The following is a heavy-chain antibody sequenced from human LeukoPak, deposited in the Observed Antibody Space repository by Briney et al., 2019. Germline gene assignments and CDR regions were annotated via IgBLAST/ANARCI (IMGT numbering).Heavy chain of an antibody. D-gene: IGHD2-21*02. CDR3: ATPGIAYCGGDCYYGDAFDI. Sequence: ASVKVSCKASGYTFTGYYIHWVRQAPGQGLEWMGWINPNSGGTNYAQKFQGRVTMTRDTSISTAYMELSRLRSDDTAVYYCATPGIAYCGGDCYYGDAFDIWGQGTMVTVSS. CDR1: GYTFTGYY. CDR2: INPNSGGT. J-gene: IGHJ3*02. V-gene: IGHV1-2*02.